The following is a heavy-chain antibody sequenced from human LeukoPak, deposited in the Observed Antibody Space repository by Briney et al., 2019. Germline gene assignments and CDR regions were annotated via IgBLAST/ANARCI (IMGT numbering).Heavy chain of an antibody. CDR1: GGSISSTNYY. CDR3: ARVDSIAAAGKPFDY. V-gene: IGHV4-39*07. Sequence: PSETLSLTCTVSGGSISSTNYYWGWIRQPPGKGLEWIGSIYYSGSTYYNPSPKSRVTISVDTSKNQFSLKLSSVTAADTAVYYCARVDSIAAAGKPFDYWGQGTLVTVSS. J-gene: IGHJ4*02. CDR2: IYYSGST. D-gene: IGHD6-13*01.